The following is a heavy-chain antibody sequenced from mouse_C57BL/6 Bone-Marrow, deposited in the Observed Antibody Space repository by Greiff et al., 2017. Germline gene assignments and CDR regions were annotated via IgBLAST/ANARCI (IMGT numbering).Heavy chain of an antibody. CDR3: ARHSVVAPPYWYFDV. D-gene: IGHD1-1*01. CDR1: EYEFPSHD. CDR2: INSDGGST. Sequence: EVQVVESGGGLVQPGESLKLSCESNEYEFPSHDMSWVRKTPEKRLELVAAINSDGGSTYYPDPMERRFIISRDNTKKTLYLQMSSLRSEDTALYYCARHSVVAPPYWYFDVWGTGTTVTVSS. J-gene: IGHJ1*03. V-gene: IGHV5-2*01.